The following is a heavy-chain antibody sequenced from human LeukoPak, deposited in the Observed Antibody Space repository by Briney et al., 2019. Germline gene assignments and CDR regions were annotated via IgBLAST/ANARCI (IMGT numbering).Heavy chain of an antibody. Sequence: GGSLRLSCSASGFXFSGNAIHWVRHAPGEGLEYVSSISSNGAGTYYVDSVKGRFTISRDNSKNTLYLQMSSLRLEDTALYYCVKGGSEDGDYWGQGTLVTVSS. CDR3: VKGGSEDGDY. J-gene: IGHJ4*02. V-gene: IGHV3-64D*09. D-gene: IGHD1-26*01. CDR1: GFXFSGNA. CDR2: ISSNGAGT.